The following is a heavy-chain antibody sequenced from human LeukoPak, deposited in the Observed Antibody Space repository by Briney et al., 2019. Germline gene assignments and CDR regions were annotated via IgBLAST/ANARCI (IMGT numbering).Heavy chain of an antibody. J-gene: IGHJ6*03. V-gene: IGHV3-48*03. CDR3: ARGPSPPRYSSGWYSGWVDYYYYYMDV. Sequence: GGSLRLSCAASGFTFSSYEMNWVRQAPGKGLEWVSYISSSGSTIYYADSVKGRFTISRDNAKNSLYLQMNSLRAEDTAVYYCARGPSPPRYSSGWYSGWVDYYYYYMDVWGKGTTVTISS. CDR2: ISSSGSTI. D-gene: IGHD6-19*01. CDR1: GFTFSSYE.